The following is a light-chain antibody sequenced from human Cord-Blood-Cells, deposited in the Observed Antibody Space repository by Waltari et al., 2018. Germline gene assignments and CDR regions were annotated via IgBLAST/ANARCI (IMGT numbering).Light chain of an antibody. CDR1: WGVSSY. J-gene: IGKJ2*03. Sequence: DIVLTQSPATLSLSPGERATLTCRASWGVSSYLAWYHQRPGQAPRLLIYDASNRATGLPARFSGSGSATDCALTISSLEPEDFAVYYCQQRSNWPYSFGQGIKLEIK. CDR3: QQRSNWPYS. V-gene: IGKV3-11*01. CDR2: DAS.